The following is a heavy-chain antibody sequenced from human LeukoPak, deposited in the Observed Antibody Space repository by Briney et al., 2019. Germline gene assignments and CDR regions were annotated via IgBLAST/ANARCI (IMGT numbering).Heavy chain of an antibody. CDR2: INHSGST. CDR1: GGSFSGHY. CDR3: ARDALNSGYSGAGMDV. J-gene: IGHJ6*02. V-gene: IGHV4-34*01. D-gene: IGHD5-12*01. Sequence: SETLSLTCAVYGGSFSGHYWSWIRQSPGKGLEWIGEINHSGSTSYNPSLESRVTMGVDTSKNQFSLKLSSVTAADTAVYYCARDALNSGYSGAGMDVWGQGTTVTVSS.